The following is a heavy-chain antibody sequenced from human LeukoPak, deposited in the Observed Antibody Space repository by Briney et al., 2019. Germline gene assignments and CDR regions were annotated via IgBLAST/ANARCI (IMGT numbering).Heavy chain of an antibody. CDR2: IDYSGGDT. CDR3: ARAKRNGFDI. V-gene: IGHV3-23*01. J-gene: IGHJ3*02. Sequence: GGSLRLSCTASGFTLSSYEMSWIRQAPGKGLEWVSSIDYSGGDTHYADSVKGRFTISRDNSKNTLYLQMNSLRAEDTAVYYCARAKRNGFDIWGQGTMVTVSS. CDR1: GFTLSSYE.